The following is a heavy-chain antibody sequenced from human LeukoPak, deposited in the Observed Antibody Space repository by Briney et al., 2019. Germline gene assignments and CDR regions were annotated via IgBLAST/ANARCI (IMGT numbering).Heavy chain of an antibody. Sequence: PSETLSLTCTVSGGSISNYYWSWIRQPLGKGLEWIGYIYFSGSTNYNPSLKSRRTISVDTSNNQFSLKLSSVTAADTAVYYCARHGEDFWSGYYVSYMDVWGKGTTVTVPS. CDR2: IYFSGST. V-gene: IGHV4-59*08. D-gene: IGHD3-3*01. CDR3: ARHGEDFWSGYYVSYMDV. CDR1: GGSISNYY. J-gene: IGHJ6*03.